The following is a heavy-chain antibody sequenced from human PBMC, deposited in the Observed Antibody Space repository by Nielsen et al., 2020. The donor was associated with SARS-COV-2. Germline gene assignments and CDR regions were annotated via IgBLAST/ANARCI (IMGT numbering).Heavy chain of an antibody. CDR1: GRSLTGYQ. D-gene: IGHD5-12*01. J-gene: IGHJ4*02. CDR2: INTSGRT. Sequence: SETLSLTCGVSGRSLTGYQWTWLRQPPGKGLDWLGEINTSGRTKTNPSLRSRLTMSVETSRTTFSLRLTSVTAADTAMYYCLNGGRYSDGWSLWYWDKGSLVTVSS. V-gene: IGHV4-34*10. CDR3: LNGGRYSDGWSLWY.